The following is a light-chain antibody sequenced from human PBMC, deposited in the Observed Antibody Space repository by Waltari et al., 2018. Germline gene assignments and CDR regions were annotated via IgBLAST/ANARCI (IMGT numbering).Light chain of an antibody. CDR3: QQANDFPYN. CDR2: VAS. Sequence: DIQVTQSPSSVSASVGDRVTITCRASQVVANWLAWYQQKPGKAPKLLIYVASSLQSGVPSRFSGSGSGTDFTLTISSLQPEDFATYYCQQANDFPYNFGQGTRLEIK. V-gene: IGKV1-12*02. CDR1: QVVANW. J-gene: IGKJ2*01.